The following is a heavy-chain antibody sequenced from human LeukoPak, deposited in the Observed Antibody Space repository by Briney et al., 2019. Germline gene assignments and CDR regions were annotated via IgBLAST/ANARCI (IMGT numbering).Heavy chain of an antibody. CDR2: FDPEDGET. J-gene: IGHJ6*04. CDR1: GYTLTELS. Sequence: GASVKVSCKVSGYTLTELSMHWVRQAPGKGLEWMGGFDPEDGETIYAQKFQGRVTMTEDTSTDTAYVELSSLRSEDTAVYYCATDRRYCSSTSCPRWDVWGKGTTVTVSS. V-gene: IGHV1-24*01. D-gene: IGHD2-2*01. CDR3: ATDRRYCSSTSCPRWDV.